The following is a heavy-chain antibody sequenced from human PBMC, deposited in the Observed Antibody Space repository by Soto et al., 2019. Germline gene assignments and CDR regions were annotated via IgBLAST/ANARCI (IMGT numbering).Heavy chain of an antibody. CDR1: RLTFSIYD. D-gene: IGHD3-16*01. CDR2: IWSDGSRQ. Sequence: QVQLVESGGGVVQPGTSLRLSCAASRLTFSIYDMHWVRQAPGKGLEWVALIWSDGSRQYYGDSVKGRFIISRDNSKSTLYLQMNSLRVEDTAVYYCAGEPKGGAYDMDVWGQGTTVTVSS. J-gene: IGHJ6*02. V-gene: IGHV3-33*01. CDR3: AGEPKGGAYDMDV.